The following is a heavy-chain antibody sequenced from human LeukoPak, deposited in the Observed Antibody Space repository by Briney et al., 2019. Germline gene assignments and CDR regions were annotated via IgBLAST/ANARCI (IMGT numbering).Heavy chain of an antibody. J-gene: IGHJ4*02. V-gene: IGHV3-23*01. CDR2: ISGNSDKT. CDR3: AKTASSSGE. Sequence: PGGSLRLSCAASGFTFSTTGMSWVSQAPGKGLEWVSGISGNSDKTYYTDSVKGRFSVFRDNSRNTLYLQMNNVRVEDTALYYCAKTASSSGEWGQGTLVTVSS. D-gene: IGHD6-6*01. CDR1: GFTFSTTG.